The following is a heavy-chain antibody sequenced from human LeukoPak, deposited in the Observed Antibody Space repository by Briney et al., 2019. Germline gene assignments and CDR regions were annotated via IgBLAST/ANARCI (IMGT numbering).Heavy chain of an antibody. V-gene: IGHV5-51*01. Sequence: NPGESLKISCKGSGYSFTSYWIGWVRQMPGKGLEWMGIIYPGDSDTRYSPSFQGQVTISADKSISTAYLQWSSQKASDAAMYYCARNQLLWTWFDLWGQGTLVTVSS. CDR2: IYPGDSDT. J-gene: IGHJ5*02. CDR3: ARNQLLWTWFDL. CDR1: GYSFTSYW. D-gene: IGHD2-2*01.